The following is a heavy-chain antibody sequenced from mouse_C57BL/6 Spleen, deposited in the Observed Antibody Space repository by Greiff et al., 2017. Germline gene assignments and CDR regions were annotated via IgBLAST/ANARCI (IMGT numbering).Heavy chain of an antibody. CDR1: GYSFTDYN. CDR3: ERSSPRDYAMDY. J-gene: IGHJ4*01. CDR2: INPNYGTT. V-gene: IGHV1-39*01. Sequence: EVKLQESGPELVKPGASVKISCTASGYSFTDYNMNWVKQSNGKSLEWIGVINPNYGTTSYNQKFKGKATLTVDQSSSTAYMQLNSLASEDSAVYYCERSSPRDYAMDYWGQGTSVTVSS.